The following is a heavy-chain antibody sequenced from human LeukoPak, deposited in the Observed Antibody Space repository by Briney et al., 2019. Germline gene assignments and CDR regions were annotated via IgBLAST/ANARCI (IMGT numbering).Heavy chain of an antibody. CDR3: ARRPLHSQTWLAP. Sequence: GESLEISCKVYADRFTSYWVAWVRQMPGKGLEWMGIIFPGDADTRYSPSIQCQVTTSVDRSISTAYLQCSSLKASDTAIYYCARRPLHSQTWLAPWGQGTLVTVSS. J-gene: IGHJ5*02. CDR1: ADRFTSYW. V-gene: IGHV5-51*01. CDR2: IFPGDADT.